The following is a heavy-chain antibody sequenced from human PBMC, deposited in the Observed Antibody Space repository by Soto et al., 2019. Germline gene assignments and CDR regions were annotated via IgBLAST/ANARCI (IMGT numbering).Heavy chain of an antibody. D-gene: IGHD3-10*01. V-gene: IGHV3-30-3*01. Sequence: QVQLVESGGGVVQPGRSLRLSCAASGFTFSSYAMHWVRQAPGKGLEWVAVISYDGGNKYYADSVKGRFTISRDNSKNTLYLQMNSLRAEDTAVYYCARDALLATLWFGESTVFDYWGQGTLVTVSS. CDR1: GFTFSSYA. J-gene: IGHJ4*02. CDR3: ARDALLATLWFGESTVFDY. CDR2: ISYDGGNK.